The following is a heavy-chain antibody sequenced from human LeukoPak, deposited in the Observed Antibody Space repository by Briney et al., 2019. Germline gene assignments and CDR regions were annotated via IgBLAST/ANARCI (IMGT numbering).Heavy chain of an antibody. CDR2: IYYSGSN. CDR3: ARHAYCGGDCSRRYDAFDI. Sequence: SQTLSLTCAVSGGSISSCGYSWSGIPQPPGEGLEGIGYIYYSGSNYYHPSLKGRVTISVDTSKNQFSLQLSSVNAADTAVYYCARHAYCGGDCSRRYDAFDIWGQGTMVTVSS. J-gene: IGHJ3*02. V-gene: IGHV4-30-4*07. CDR1: GGSISSCGYS. D-gene: IGHD2-21*02.